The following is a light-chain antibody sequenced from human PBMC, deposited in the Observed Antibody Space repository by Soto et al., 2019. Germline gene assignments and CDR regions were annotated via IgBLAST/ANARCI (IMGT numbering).Light chain of an antibody. V-gene: IGLV2-14*01. CDR2: DVN. CDR1: NSDIGPYNY. Sequence: QSALTQPASVSGSPGQSITISCTGTNSDIGPYNYVTWYQQHPGKAPKLIIYDVNNRPSGVSNRFSGSKSGNTASLTISGLQAEDEADYDCSSYTSRTTLVIFGGGTQLTVL. J-gene: IGLJ2*01. CDR3: SSYTSRTTLVI.